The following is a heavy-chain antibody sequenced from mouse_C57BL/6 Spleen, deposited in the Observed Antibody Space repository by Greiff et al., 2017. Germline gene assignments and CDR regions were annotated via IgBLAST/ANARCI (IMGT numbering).Heavy chain of an antibody. Sequence: DVQLVESGGGLVQPGGSLSLSCAASGFTFTDYYMSWVRQPPGKALEWLGFIRNKANGYTTEYSASVKGRFTISRDNSQSILYLQMNALRAEDSATYYCARYYYGSSSCDYWGQGTTLTVSS. V-gene: IGHV7-3*01. CDR3: ARYYYGSSSCDY. CDR2: IRNKANGYTT. D-gene: IGHD1-1*01. CDR1: GFTFTDYY. J-gene: IGHJ2*01.